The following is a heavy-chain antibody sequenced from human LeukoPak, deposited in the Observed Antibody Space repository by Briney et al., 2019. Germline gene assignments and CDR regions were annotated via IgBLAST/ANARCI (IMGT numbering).Heavy chain of an antibody. D-gene: IGHD6-6*01. CDR3: ARWRSSSSGPSKGFDI. Sequence: SETLSLTCAVYGGSFSGYYWSWIRQPPGKGLEWIGEINHSGSTNYNPSLKSRVTISVDTSKNQFSLKLSSVTAADTAVYYCARWRSSSSGPSKGFDIWGQGTMVTVSS. J-gene: IGHJ3*02. V-gene: IGHV4-34*01. CDR2: INHSGST. CDR1: GGSFSGYY.